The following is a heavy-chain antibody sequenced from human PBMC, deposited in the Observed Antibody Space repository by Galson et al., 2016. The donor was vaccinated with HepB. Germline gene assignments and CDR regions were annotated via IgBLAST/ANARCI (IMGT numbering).Heavy chain of an antibody. Sequence: SLRLSCAASGFTFSSYGMHWVRQAPGEGLEWVAVIWYDGSNKYYADSVKGRFTISRDNSKNTLYLQMNSLRAEDTAVYYCCVDTAMDYVFDYWGQGTLVTVSS. D-gene: IGHD5-18*01. CDR3: CVDTAMDYVFDY. V-gene: IGHV3-33*01. J-gene: IGHJ4*02. CDR2: IWYDGSNK. CDR1: GFTFSSYG.